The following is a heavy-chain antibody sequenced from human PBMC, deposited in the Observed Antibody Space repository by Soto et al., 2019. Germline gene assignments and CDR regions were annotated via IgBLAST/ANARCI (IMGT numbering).Heavy chain of an antibody. Sequence: GGSLRLSCAASGFTFINAWMNWVRQAPGKGLEWVGRIKSKTDGGTTDYAAPVKGRFTISRDDSKNTLYLQMNSLKTEDTAVYYCTTDPLYYDILTGYYSDAFDIWGQGTMVTVSS. CDR2: IKSKTDGGTT. CDR1: GFTFINAW. V-gene: IGHV3-15*07. D-gene: IGHD3-9*01. J-gene: IGHJ3*02. CDR3: TTDPLYYDILTGYYSDAFDI.